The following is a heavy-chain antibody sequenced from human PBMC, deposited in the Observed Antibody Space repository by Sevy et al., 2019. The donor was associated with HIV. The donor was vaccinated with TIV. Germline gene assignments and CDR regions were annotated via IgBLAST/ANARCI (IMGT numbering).Heavy chain of an antibody. V-gene: IGHV3-30*04. CDR1: GINFRNSI. CDR2: MSFDGSIQ. J-gene: IGHJ3*02. D-gene: IGHD1-26*01. Sequence: GGSLRLSCSASGINFRNSIFHWVRQAPGKGLEWVALMSFDGSIQYFGDSEMGRLTISRDDSKNTFYLQVNSLRVEDTAVYYCAREGETSGHAGAFDIWGQGMMVTVSS. CDR3: AREGETSGHAGAFDI.